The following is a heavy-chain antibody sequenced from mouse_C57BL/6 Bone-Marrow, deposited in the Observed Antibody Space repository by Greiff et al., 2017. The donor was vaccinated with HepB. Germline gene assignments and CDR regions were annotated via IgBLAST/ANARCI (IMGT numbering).Heavy chain of an antibody. Sequence: VQLQQSGPGLVQPSQSLSITCTVSGFSLTSYDVHWVRQSPGKGLEWLGVIWSGGSTDYNAAFISRLSISKDNSKSQVFFKMNSLEADDTAIYYCARNTPNWDVWYFDVWGTGTTVTVSS. CDR1: GFSLTSYD. V-gene: IGHV2-2*01. CDR3: ARNTPNWDVWYFDV. CDR2: IWSGGST. D-gene: IGHD4-1*01. J-gene: IGHJ1*03.